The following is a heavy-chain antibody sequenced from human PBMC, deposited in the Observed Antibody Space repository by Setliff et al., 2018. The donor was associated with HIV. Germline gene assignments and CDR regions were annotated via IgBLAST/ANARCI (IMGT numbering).Heavy chain of an antibody. CDR1: GGSISSGGFY. J-gene: IGHJ2*01. CDR3: ARDPFGVRDGYNYDWYFDL. V-gene: IGHV4-31*03. CDR2: IYNTGST. D-gene: IGHD5-12*01. Sequence: SETLSLTCTVTGGSISSGGFYWTWIRQHPGKGLEWIGYIYNTGSTYHSPSLESRVTISIDTSKNQFSLKMSSVTDADTAVYYCARDPFGVRDGYNYDWYFDLWGRGTLVTVSS.